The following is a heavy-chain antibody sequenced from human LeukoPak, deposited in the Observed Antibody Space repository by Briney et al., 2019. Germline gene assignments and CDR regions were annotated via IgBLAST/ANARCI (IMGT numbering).Heavy chain of an antibody. D-gene: IGHD6-13*01. J-gene: IGHJ5*02. CDR2: ISYDGSNK. Sequence: GGSLRLSCAASGFTFSSYGMHWVRQAPGKGLEWVAVISYDGSNKYYADSVKGRFTISRDNSKNTLYLQMGSLRAEDMAVYYCARAVAAAGPVWLDPWGQGTLVTVSS. CDR1: GFTFSSYG. V-gene: IGHV3-30*03. CDR3: ARAVAAAGPVWLDP.